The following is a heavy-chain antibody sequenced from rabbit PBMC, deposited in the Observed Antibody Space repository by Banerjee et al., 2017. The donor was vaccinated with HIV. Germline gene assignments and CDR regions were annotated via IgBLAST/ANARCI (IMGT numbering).Heavy chain of an antibody. V-gene: IGHV1S40*01. J-gene: IGHJ4*01. Sequence: QSLEESGGGLVQPEGSLTLTCTASGFSFSSSYYMCWVRQAPGKGLEWIGCIFAGSSGNTYYASWAKGRFTISKTSSTTVTLEMTSLTAADTATYFCTRGVDGGYYLNLWGPGTLVTVS. CDR3: TRGVDGGYYLNL. CDR1: GFSFSSSYY. D-gene: IGHD2-1*01. CDR2: IFAGSSGNT.